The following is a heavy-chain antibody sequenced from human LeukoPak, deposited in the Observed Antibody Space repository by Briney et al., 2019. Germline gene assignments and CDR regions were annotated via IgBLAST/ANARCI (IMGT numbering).Heavy chain of an antibody. CDR2: IIPILGIA. CDR3: ARDGATVVDQDAFDI. Sequence: GASVKVSCKASGGTFSSYAISWVRQAPGQGLEWMGRIIPILGIANYAQKFQGRVTITADKSTSTAYMELSSLRSEDTAVYYCARDGATVVDQDAFDIWGQGTVVTVSS. J-gene: IGHJ3*02. V-gene: IGHV1-69*04. D-gene: IGHD4-17*01. CDR1: GGTFSSYA.